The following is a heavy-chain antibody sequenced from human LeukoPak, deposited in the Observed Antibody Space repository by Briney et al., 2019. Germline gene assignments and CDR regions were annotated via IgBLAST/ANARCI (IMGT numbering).Heavy chain of an antibody. CDR3: ARGGSGYGGGLNY. D-gene: IGHD5-12*01. V-gene: IGHV3-48*04. J-gene: IGHJ4*02. CDR1: GFTFSSYS. Sequence: GGSLRLSCAASGFTFSSYSMNWVRQAPGKGLERVSYISSSSSTIYYADSVKGRFTISRDNAKNSLYLQMNSLRAEDTAVYYCARGGSGYGGGLNYWGQGTLVAVSS. CDR2: ISSSSSTI.